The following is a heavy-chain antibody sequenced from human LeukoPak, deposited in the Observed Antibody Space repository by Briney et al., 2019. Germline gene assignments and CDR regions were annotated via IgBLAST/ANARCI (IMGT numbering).Heavy chain of an antibody. V-gene: IGHV4-34*01. J-gene: IGHJ4*02. Sequence: SETLSLTCAVYGGSFSGYYWSWIRQPPGKGLEWIGEINHSGSTNYNPSLKSRVTISVDTSKNQFSLKLSSVTAADTAVYYCARHAKWELLRRAYYFDYWGQGTLVTVSS. CDR1: GGSFSGYY. D-gene: IGHD1-26*01. CDR2: INHSGST. CDR3: ARHAKWELLRRAYYFDY.